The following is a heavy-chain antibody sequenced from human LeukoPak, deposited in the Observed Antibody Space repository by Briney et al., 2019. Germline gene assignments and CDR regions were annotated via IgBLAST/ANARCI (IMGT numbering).Heavy chain of an antibody. V-gene: IGHV3-74*01. CDR3: ARDLGYCSGGTCYVGYFDS. CDR2: INSDGSST. Sequence: GGSLRLSCAASGFTFSIYWMHWVRQAPWKGLVWVSRINSDGSSTYYADSVQGRFTISRDNSKNTLYLQMNNLRAEDSAVYYCARDLGYCSGGTCYVGYFDSWGQGTLVTVSS. D-gene: IGHD2-15*01. CDR1: GFTFSIYW. J-gene: IGHJ4*02.